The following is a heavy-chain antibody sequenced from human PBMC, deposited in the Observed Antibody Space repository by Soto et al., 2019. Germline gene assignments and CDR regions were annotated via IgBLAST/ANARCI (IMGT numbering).Heavy chain of an antibody. J-gene: IGHJ5*02. D-gene: IGHD6-13*01. Sequence: QVQLVQSGAEVKKPGASVKGSCKASGYTFTTYYMHWVRQAPGQGLEWMGTINPSGGSTTYAQMCHGRVKITRDTYTSIVYMEVSRLRSEDTAVYYCARGAAAGDHKENWFDPGGQGTLVTVS. CDR2: INPSGGST. V-gene: IGHV1-46*01. CDR3: ARGAAAGDHKENWFDP. CDR1: GYTFTTYY.